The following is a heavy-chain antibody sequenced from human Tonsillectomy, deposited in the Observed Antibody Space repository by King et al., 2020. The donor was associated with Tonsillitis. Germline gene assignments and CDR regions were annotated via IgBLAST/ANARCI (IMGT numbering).Heavy chain of an antibody. J-gene: IGHJ5*02. CDR2: ISYSGST. CDR3: ARDWYTIAASSHWFDP. D-gene: IGHD6-13*01. V-gene: IGHV4-59*01. CDR1: GGSISSYS. Sequence: VQLQESGPGLVKPSETLSLTCTVSGGSISSYSWSWIRQPPGKGLEWIGYISYSGSTNYNPSLESRITISLDTSKNQFSLQLASVTAADTAVYYCARDWYTIAASSHWFDPGGQGTLVTVSS.